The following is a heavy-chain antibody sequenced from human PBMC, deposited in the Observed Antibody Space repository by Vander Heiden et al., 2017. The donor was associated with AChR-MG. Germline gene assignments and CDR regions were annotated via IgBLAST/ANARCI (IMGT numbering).Heavy chain of an antibody. J-gene: IGHJ3*01. CDR2: ISLHNGKT. V-gene: IGHV1-18*01. Sequence: QVQLIQSESEVKKPGASVRVSCKASGYTFTNYGIVWVRQPPGHGLEWMGWISLHNGKTAYAQNLQGRVNLTTDTSTSKAYMELRRRRLDDTAVYYCVRSLGPRWRQFVHEAWYVWGQGTMVKVSS. CDR3: VRSLGPRWRQFVHEAWYV. CDR1: GYTFTNYG. D-gene: IGHD3-10*02.